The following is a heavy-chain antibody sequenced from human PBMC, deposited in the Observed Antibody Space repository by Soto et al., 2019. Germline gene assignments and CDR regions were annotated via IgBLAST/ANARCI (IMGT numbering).Heavy chain of an antibody. Sequence: PSETLSLTCTVSGGSISSYYWSWIRQPPGKGLEWIGYIYYSGSANYNPSLKSRVTISVDTSKNQFSLKLSSVTAADTAVYYCARTYYDFWSGFLFDYWGQGTLVTVSS. CDR1: GGSISSYY. CDR3: ARTYYDFWSGFLFDY. V-gene: IGHV4-59*12. J-gene: IGHJ4*02. CDR2: IYYSGSA. D-gene: IGHD3-3*01.